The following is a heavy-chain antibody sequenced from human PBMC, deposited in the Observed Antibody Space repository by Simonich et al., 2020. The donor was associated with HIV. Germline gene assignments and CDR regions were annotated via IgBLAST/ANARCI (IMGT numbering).Heavy chain of an antibody. V-gene: IGHV4-34*01. D-gene: IGHD6-13*01. CDR1: GGSLSSYY. Sequence: QVQLQQWGAGLLKPSETLSLTCAVYGGSLSSYYWSWIRQPPGKGLEWIGENNHRGSTNYNPSLKSRVTRSVDTSKNQFSLKLSSVTAADTAVYYCARLTAGGLGEYFQHWGQGTLVTVSS. J-gene: IGHJ1*01. CDR2: NNHRGST. CDR3: ARLTAGGLGEYFQH.